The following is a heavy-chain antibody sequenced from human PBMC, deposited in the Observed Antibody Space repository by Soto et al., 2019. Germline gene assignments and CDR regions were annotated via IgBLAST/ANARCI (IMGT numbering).Heavy chain of an antibody. D-gene: IGHD1-7*01. CDR2: INPSSGGT. J-gene: IGHJ5*02. CDR1: GYTFTSYY. Sequence: SVKVSCKASGYTFTSYYIHWVRQAPGQGLEWMGIINPSSGGTSYAQKFEGRVLMTRDTSTSTVYMELSSLRSDDTAVYYCARVSRNTGTIQDNWFDPWGQGTLVTVSS. CDR3: ARVSRNTGTIQDNWFDP. V-gene: IGHV1-46*01.